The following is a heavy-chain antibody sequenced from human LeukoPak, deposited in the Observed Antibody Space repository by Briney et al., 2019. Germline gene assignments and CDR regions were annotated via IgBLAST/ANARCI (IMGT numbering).Heavy chain of an antibody. V-gene: IGHV3-11*04. Sequence: LSLTCTVSGGSISSSSYYWGWIRQPPGKGLEWISHISSSTKYYADSVKGRFTISRDNAKNSLYLQMNSLRAEDTAVYYCARDEYTSGWSFDYWGQGTLVTVSS. J-gene: IGHJ4*02. CDR3: ARDEYTSGWSFDY. CDR1: GGSISSSS. CDR2: ISSSTK. D-gene: IGHD6-19*01.